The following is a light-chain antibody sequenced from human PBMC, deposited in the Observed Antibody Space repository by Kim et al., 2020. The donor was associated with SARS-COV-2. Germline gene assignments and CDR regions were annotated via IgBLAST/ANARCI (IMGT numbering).Light chain of an antibody. J-gene: IGLJ2*01. CDR3: GTWDSSLGGVV. CDR2: DNN. Sequence: GQNVTISCSGSGSNIGNNFVSWYQQLPGTAPKLLIYDNNKRPSGIPDRFSGSRSGTSATLGITGLQTGDEADYHCGTWDSSLGGVVFGGGTQLTVL. CDR1: GSNIGNNF. V-gene: IGLV1-51*01.